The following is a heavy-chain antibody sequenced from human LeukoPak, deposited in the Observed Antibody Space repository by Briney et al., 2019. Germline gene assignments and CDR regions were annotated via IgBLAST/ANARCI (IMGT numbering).Heavy chain of an antibody. V-gene: IGHV1-46*01. CDR1: GYTFSSNY. Sequence: ASVKVSCKASGYTFSSNYMHWVRQAPGQGLEWMGIIDPNGGSTRYEQKFQGRVTMTRDTSTSTVHMELSSLRSEDTAVYYCARPDIVGTRDPFDYWGQGTLVIVSS. D-gene: IGHD1-26*01. J-gene: IGHJ4*02. CDR3: ARPDIVGTRDPFDY. CDR2: IDPNGGST.